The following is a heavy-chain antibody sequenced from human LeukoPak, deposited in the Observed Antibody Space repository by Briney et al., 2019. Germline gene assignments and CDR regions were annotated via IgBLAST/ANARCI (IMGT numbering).Heavy chain of an antibody. V-gene: IGHV4-4*09. CDR2: IYTSGST. D-gene: IGHD5-12*01. CDR3: ARLPRWSGYDDY. J-gene: IGHJ4*02. Sequence: SETLSLTCTVSGGSISSYYWSWTRQPPGKGLEWIGYIYTSGSTNYNPSLKSRVTISVDTSKNQFSLKLSSVTAADTAVYYCARLPRWSGYDDYWGQGTLVTVSS. CDR1: GGSISSYY.